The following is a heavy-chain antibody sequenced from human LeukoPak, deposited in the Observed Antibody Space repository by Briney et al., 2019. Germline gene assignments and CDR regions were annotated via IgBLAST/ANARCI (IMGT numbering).Heavy chain of an antibody. D-gene: IGHD6-13*01. J-gene: IGHJ4*02. CDR3: ANSDAAAAAHLYYFDY. Sequence: SVKVSCKASGGTFSSYAISWVRQAPGQGLEWMGRIIPIFGTANYAQKFQGRVTITTDESTSTAYMELSSLRSEDTAVYYCANSDAAAAAHLYYFDYWGQGTLVTVSS. V-gene: IGHV1-69*05. CDR1: GGTFSSYA. CDR2: IIPIFGTA.